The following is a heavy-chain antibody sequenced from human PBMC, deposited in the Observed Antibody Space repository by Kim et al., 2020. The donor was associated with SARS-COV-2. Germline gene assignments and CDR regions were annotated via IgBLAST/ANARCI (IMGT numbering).Heavy chain of an antibody. CDR3: AREGGDVVVTYALES. CDR2: IIPIYGTA. J-gene: IGHJ4*02. CDR1: GDTFSNFA. D-gene: IGHD2-21*02. Sequence: SVKVSCKSSGDTFSNFAISWVRQAPGKGLEWMGGIIPIYGTANYAQKFQGRVAITADESTTTVYMDLASLISEDTAVYYCAREGGDVVVTYALESWGQGTLVTVSS. V-gene: IGHV1-69*13.